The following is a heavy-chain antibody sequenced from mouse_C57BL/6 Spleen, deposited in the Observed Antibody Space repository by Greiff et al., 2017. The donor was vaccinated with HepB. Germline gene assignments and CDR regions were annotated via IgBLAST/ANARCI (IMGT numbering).Heavy chain of an antibody. CDR2: IYPGDGDT. V-gene: IGHV1-80*01. D-gene: IGHD2-2*01. Sequence: VQLQQSGAELVKPGASVKISCKASGYAFSSYWMNWVKQRPGKGLEWIGQIYPGDGDTNYNGKFKGKATLTADKSSSTAYMQLSSLTSEDSAVYFCAREGYDVGYYAMDYWGQGTSVTVSS. CDR3: AREGYDVGYYAMDY. CDR1: GYAFSSYW. J-gene: IGHJ4*01.